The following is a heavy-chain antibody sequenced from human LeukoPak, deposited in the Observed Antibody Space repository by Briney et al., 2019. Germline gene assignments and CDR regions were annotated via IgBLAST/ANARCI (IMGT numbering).Heavy chain of an antibody. CDR2: IYNDGRT. CDR3: ARGLFLSGYLDAFDL. J-gene: IGHJ3*01. Sequence: GGSLRLSCAASGFTVSNKYMTWVRQAPGKGLEWVSLIYNDGRTYYADSVKGRYTISRDNSKNTVYLQMSSPRVEDTAVYYCARGLFLSGYLDAFDLWGQGTVVTVSS. CDR1: GFTVSNKY. V-gene: IGHV3-53*01. D-gene: IGHD3-22*01.